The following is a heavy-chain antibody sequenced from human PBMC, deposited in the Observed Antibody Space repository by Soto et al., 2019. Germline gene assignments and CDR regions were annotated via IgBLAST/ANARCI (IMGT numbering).Heavy chain of an antibody. CDR3: ARGLLSSGVYYYYMDV. D-gene: IGHD3-10*01. J-gene: IGHJ6*03. Sequence: PSETLSLTCTVSGGSISSSSYYWGWIRQPPGKGLEWIGSIYYSGSTYYNPSLKSRVTISVDTSKNQFSLKLSSVTAADTAVYYCARGLLSSGVYYYYMDVWGKGTTVTVSS. CDR2: IYYSGST. CDR1: GGSISSSSYY. V-gene: IGHV4-39*07.